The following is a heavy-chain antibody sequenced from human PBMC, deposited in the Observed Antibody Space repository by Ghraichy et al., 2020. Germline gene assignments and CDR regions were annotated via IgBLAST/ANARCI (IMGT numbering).Heavy chain of an antibody. D-gene: IGHD3-22*01. CDR2: TYYRSKWYN. J-gene: IGHJ4*02. Sequence: SETLSLTCAISGDSVSTNSATWNWIRQSPSRGLEWLGRTYYRSKWYNDYAVYVRSRITINPDTSKNQFSLQLNSVTSEDTAVYYCARWGHYDSSGYFDYWGQGTLVTVSS. CDR3: ARWGHYDSSGYFDY. CDR1: GDSVSTNSAT. V-gene: IGHV6-1*01.